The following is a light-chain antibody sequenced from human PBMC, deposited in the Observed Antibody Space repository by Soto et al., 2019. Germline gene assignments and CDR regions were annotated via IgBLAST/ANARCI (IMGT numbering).Light chain of an antibody. CDR2: DAS. Sequence: VQVTQSPSPLSASVGASVSITCRASQDIHTFLAWYRQRPGKAPELLMFDASTLHAGVTSRFSGGGSGTRFILTITNLPPADGATCYCQHDYNAPWMFGQGTKV. J-gene: IGKJ1*01. V-gene: IGKV1-27*01. CDR1: QDIHTF. CDR3: QHDYNAPWM.